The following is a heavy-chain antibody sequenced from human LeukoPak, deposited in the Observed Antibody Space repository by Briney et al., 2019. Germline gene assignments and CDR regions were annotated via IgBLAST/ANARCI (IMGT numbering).Heavy chain of an antibody. V-gene: IGHV3-23*01. J-gene: IGHJ4*02. CDR2: ISGSGGST. CDR3: VKEADSGGYRTSDY. CDR1: GFTFSSYA. D-gene: IGHD6-19*01. Sequence: GGSLRLSCAASGFTFSSYAMSWVRQAPGKGLEWVSAISGSGGSTYYADSVKGRFTISRDNSKNMLYLQMNSLRTEDTAVYYCVKEADSGGYRTSDYWGQGTLVTVSS.